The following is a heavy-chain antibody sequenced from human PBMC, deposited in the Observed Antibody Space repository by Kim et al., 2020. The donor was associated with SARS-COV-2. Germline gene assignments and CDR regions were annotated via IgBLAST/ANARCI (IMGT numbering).Heavy chain of an antibody. V-gene: IGHV4-59*08. CDR3: ARHRGSSSWYSFDY. CDR1: GGSISSYY. CDR2: IYYSGST. J-gene: IGHJ4*02. Sequence: SETLSLTCTVSGGSISSYYWSWIRQPPGKGLEWIGYIYYSGSTNYNPSLKRRVTISLDTSKNQFSLKLSSGTAADTAAYYCARHRGSSSWYSFDYWGQGT. D-gene: IGHD6-13*01.